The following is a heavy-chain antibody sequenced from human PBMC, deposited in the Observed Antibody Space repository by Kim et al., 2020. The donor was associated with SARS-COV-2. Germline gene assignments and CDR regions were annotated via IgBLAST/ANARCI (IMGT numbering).Heavy chain of an antibody. V-gene: IGHV4-39*01. CDR2: IYYSGCT. J-gene: IGHJ4*02. D-gene: IGHD3-10*01. CDR1: GGSISSSNYY. CDR3: ASRLWFGGPDY. Sequence: SETLSLTCTVSGGSISSSNYYWGWIRQPPGKGLEWIGSIYYSGCTFYNPSLKSRVTISVDTSKNQFSLKLSSVTAADTAVYYCASRLWFGGPDYWGQGTL.